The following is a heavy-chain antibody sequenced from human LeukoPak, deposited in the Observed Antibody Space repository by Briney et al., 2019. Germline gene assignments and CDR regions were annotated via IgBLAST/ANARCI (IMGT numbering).Heavy chain of an antibody. CDR2: IRYDGSNK. Sequence: GGSLRLSCAASGFTFSSYGMHWVRQAPGKGLEWVAFIRYDGSNKYYADSVKGRFTISRDNSKNTLYLQMNSLRAEDTAVYYCAKGGQQWPQSAFDIWGQGTMVTVSS. CDR3: AKGGQQWPQSAFDI. D-gene: IGHD6-19*01. J-gene: IGHJ3*02. V-gene: IGHV3-30*02. CDR1: GFTFSSYG.